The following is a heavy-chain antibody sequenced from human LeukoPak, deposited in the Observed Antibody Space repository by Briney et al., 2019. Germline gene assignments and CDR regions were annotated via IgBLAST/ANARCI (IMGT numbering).Heavy chain of an antibody. CDR1: GGTFSSYA. D-gene: IGHD3-22*01. J-gene: IGHJ2*01. CDR3: ARDYDSSGYYYDWYFDL. CDR2: IIPIFGTA. V-gene: IGHV1-69*05. Sequence: SVKVSCKASGGTFSSYAISWVRQAPGQGLKWMGRIIPIFGTANYAQKFQGRVTITTDESTSTAYMELSSLRSEDTAVYYCARDYDSSGYYYDWYFDLWGRGTLSLSPQ.